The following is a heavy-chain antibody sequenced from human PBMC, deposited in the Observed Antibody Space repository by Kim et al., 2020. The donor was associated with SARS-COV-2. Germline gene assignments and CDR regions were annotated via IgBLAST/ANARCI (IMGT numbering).Heavy chain of an antibody. J-gene: IGHJ4*02. V-gene: IGHV4-59*01. CDR2: IFYSGAT. D-gene: IGHD3-16*01. Sequence: SETLSLTCTVSGGSINNYYWNWIRQPPGKGLEYIGDIFYSGATHYNPSLKSRVTISLDASKNQFSLKLSSVTAADTAVYYCARIYARTIDYLGLGTLVTV. CDR3: ARIYARTIDY. CDR1: GGSINNYY.